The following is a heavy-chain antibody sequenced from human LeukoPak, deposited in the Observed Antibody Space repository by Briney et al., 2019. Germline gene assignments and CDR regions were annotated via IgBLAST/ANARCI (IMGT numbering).Heavy chain of an antibody. CDR3: ARHGGGGESYPRVFDY. Sequence: PSETLSLTCTVSGGSISSYYWSWIRQPPGKGLEWIGYIYTSKTTNYNPSLKSRVIISVDTSKNQFSLKLNSVTAADTAMYYCARHGGGGESYPRVFDYWGRGNLVTVSS. V-gene: IGHV4-4*09. CDR2: IYTSKTT. D-gene: IGHD1-26*01. J-gene: IGHJ4*02. CDR1: GGSISSYY.